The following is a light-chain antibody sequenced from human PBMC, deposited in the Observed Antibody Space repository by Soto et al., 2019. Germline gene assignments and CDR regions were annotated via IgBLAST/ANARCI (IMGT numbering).Light chain of an antibody. Sequence: EIVLTQSPGTLSLSPGERATLSCRASQSVSGTYLAWYQQKPGQAPRLLIYGLSTRATGTPDRFRGSGSGTDFALTISRLEPEDFAVYYCQQYCSSLTFGGGTKVEIK. V-gene: IGKV3-20*01. CDR1: QSVSGTY. CDR2: GLS. J-gene: IGKJ4*01. CDR3: QQYCSSLT.